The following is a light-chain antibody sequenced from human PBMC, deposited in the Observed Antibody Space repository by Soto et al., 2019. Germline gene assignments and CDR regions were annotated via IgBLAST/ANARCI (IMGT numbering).Light chain of an antibody. CDR3: QQRSNWRT. Sequence: NVLTQSPGTLSLSPWERATLSCRASQSVSGNYLAWYQQKPGQAPRLLIYGTSTRATGIPVRFSGSGSGTDFTLTISSLEPEDFAVYYCQQRSNWRTFGQGTKVDIK. CDR2: GTS. V-gene: IGKV3D-20*02. J-gene: IGKJ1*01. CDR1: QSVSGNY.